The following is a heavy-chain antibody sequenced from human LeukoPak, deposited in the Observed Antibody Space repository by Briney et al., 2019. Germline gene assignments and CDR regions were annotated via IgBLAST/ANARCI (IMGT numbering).Heavy chain of an antibody. CDR1: GGSISSYY. CDR3: AREPPPNPYCSSTSCYAGYYFDY. V-gene: IGHV4-4*07. Sequence: SETLFLTCTVSGGSISSYYWSWIRQPAGKGLEWIGRIYTSGSTNYNPSLKSRVTISVDKSKNQFSLKLSSVTAADTAVYYCAREPPPNPYCSSTSCYAGYYFDYWGQGTLVTVSS. J-gene: IGHJ4*02. CDR2: IYTSGST. D-gene: IGHD2-2*01.